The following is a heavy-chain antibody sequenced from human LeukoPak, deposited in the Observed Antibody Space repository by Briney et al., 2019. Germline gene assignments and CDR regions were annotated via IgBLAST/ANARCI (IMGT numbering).Heavy chain of an antibody. CDR3: ARGLDIVATETDYYYYYGMDV. J-gene: IGHJ6*02. CDR2: IYYSGST. Sequence: SETLSLTCAVYGGSFSGYYWSWIRQPPGKGLEWIGYIYYSGSTNYNPSLKSRVTISVDTSKNQFSLKLSSVTAADTAVYYCARGLDIVATETDYYYYYGMDVWGQGTTVTVSS. D-gene: IGHD5-12*01. V-gene: IGHV4-59*01. CDR1: GGSFSGYY.